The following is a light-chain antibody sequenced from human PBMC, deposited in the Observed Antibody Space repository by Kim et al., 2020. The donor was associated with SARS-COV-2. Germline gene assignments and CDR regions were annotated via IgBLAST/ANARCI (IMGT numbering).Light chain of an antibody. CDR1: SNDVGGFNY. J-gene: IGLJ2*01. Sequence: QSALTQSASVSGSPGQSITISCTGTSNDVGGFNYVSWYQHHPGKAPKLMIYDVSKRPSGVSNRFSGSKSGNTASLTISGLQAEDEADYYCSSYTSSSTVVFGGGTQLTVL. CDR3: SSYTSSSTVV. CDR2: DVS. V-gene: IGLV2-14*03.